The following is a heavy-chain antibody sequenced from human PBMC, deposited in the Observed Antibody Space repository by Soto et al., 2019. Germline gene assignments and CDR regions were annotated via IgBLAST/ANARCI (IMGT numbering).Heavy chain of an antibody. CDR1: GYTFTSYY. V-gene: IGHV1-46*01. CDR2: INPSDGST. D-gene: IGHD6-13*01. Sequence: ASVKVSCKASGYTFTSYYMHWVRQAPGQGLEWMGIINPSDGSTSYAQKFQGRVTMTRDTSTSTVYMELSSLRSEDTAVYYCAREIAAAGTGESLGDGMDVWGQGTTVTVSS. CDR3: AREIAAAGTGESLGDGMDV. J-gene: IGHJ6*02.